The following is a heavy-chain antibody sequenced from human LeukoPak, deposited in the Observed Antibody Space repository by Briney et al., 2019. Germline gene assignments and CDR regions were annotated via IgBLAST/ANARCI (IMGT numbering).Heavy chain of an antibody. CDR2: IDISGSNA. Sequence: GGSLRLSCAASGFTFSSHAMSWVRQAPGRGLEWVSSIDISGSNAYYADSVKGRFTISRDNSRNTLYLQMDSLRAEDSAIYYCAKELRPNDYWGQGTLATVSS. J-gene: IGHJ4*02. V-gene: IGHV3-23*01. CDR3: AKELRPNDY. CDR1: GFTFSSHA. D-gene: IGHD4-17*01.